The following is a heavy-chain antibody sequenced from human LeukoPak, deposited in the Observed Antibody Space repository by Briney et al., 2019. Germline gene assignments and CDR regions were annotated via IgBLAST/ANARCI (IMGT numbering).Heavy chain of an antibody. Sequence: PGGSPRLSCAASGFIFSSYSMNWVRQAPGKGLEWVSYISSSSSTIYYADSVKGRFTISRDSAKNSVYLQMNSLRDEDTAVYYCARRAVTGSNYFDYWGQGSLVTVSS. CDR3: ARRAVTGSNYFDY. V-gene: IGHV3-48*02. D-gene: IGHD6-19*01. J-gene: IGHJ4*02. CDR1: GFIFSSYS. CDR2: ISSSSSTI.